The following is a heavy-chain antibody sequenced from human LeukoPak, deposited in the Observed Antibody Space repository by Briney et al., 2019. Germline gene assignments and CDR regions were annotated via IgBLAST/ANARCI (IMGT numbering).Heavy chain of an antibody. CDR2: ISYDGSNK. V-gene: IGHV3-30*18. D-gene: IGHD3-10*01. CDR3: AKDLSRITMVRGGGTYYYYGMDV. CDR1: GFTFSSYG. J-gene: IGHJ6*02. Sequence: GGSLRLSCAASGFTFSSYGMHWVRQAQGKGLEWVAVISYDGSNKYYADSVKGRFTISRDNSKNTLYLQMNSLRAEDTAVYYCAKDLSRITMVRGGGTYYYYGMDVWGQGTTVTVSS.